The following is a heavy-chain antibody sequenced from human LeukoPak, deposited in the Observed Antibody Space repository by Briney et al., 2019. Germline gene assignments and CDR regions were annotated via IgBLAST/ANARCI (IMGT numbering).Heavy chain of an antibody. CDR1: GFTFSSYG. Sequence: PGGSLRLSCAASGFTFSSYGIHWVRQAPGKGPEWVAVVSYDGNNKYYADSVNGRFTISRDNSKNTLYLQMNSLRAEDTAVYYCARGPNYFDYWGQGALITVSS. CDR2: VSYDGNNK. V-gene: IGHV3-30*03. J-gene: IGHJ4*02. CDR3: ARGPNYFDY.